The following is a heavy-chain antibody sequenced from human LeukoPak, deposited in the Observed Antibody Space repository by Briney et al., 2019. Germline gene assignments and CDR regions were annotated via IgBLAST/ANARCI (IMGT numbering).Heavy chain of an antibody. CDR1: GGSIGSGSYY. J-gene: IGHJ4*02. Sequence: SETQSLTCTVSGGSIGSGSYYWSWIRQPAGKGLEWIGRIYTSGSTNYNPSLKSRVTISVDTSKNQFSLKLSSVTAADTAVYYCARQFDYWGQGTLVTVSS. CDR2: IYTSGST. V-gene: IGHV4-61*02. CDR3: ARQFDY.